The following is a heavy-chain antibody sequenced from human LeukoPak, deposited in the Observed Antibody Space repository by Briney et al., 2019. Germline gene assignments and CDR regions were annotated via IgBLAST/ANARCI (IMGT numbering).Heavy chain of an antibody. CDR1: GGSISSYY. CDR3: ARVGSRCSSGSCYAGSWDY. V-gene: IGHV4-59*01. CDR2: IYYSGST. J-gene: IGHJ4*02. D-gene: IGHD2-15*01. Sequence: SETLSLTCTVSGGSISSYYWSWIRQPPGKGLEWIGYIYYSGSTNYNPSFKSRVTISVDTSKNQFSLKLSSVTAADTAVYYCARVGSRCSSGSCYAGSWDYWGQGTLVTVSS.